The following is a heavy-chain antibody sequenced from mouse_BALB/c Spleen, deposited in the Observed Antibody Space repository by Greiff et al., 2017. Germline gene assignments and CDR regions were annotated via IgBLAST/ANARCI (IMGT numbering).Heavy chain of an antibody. D-gene: IGHD4-1*01. CDR1: GYSITSGYY. Sequence: EVKLQESGPGLVKPSQSLSLTCSVTGYSITSGYYCNWIRQFPGNKLEWMGYISYDGSNNYNPSLKNRISITRDTSNNQFFMMLNSVTTEDTATYYCARARTGRFAYWGQGTLVTVSA. CDR3: ARARTGRFAY. V-gene: IGHV3-6*02. J-gene: IGHJ3*01. CDR2: ISYDGSN.